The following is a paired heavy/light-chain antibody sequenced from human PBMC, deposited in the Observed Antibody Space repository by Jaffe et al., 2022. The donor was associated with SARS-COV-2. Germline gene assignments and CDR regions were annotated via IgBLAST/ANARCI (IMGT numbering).Light chain of an antibody. J-gene: IGKJ2*01. CDR2: GAS. V-gene: IGKV3-15*01. CDR1: QNVGSN. Sequence: EIVMTQSPITLSLSPGERATLSCRASQNVGSNLAWHQQKPGQAPRLLIYGASTRATGIPARFSGSGSGTEFTLTISSLQSEDFAVYYCQQYDSWYTFGQGTKLEIK. CDR3: QQYDSWYT.
Heavy chain of an antibody. V-gene: IGHV3-48*01. J-gene: IGHJ4*02. CDR2: IGGSGTVS. CDR1: GFTFSAHN. Sequence: EVQIVEAGGGLVQPGGSLRLSCAGSGFTFSAHNMNWVRQAPGKGLEWLSNIGGSGTVSYYAEFVKGRFTISRDNAKNSVYLQMNSLRAEDTAVYYCVRRMVGRDQSTKVFDFWGQGTLVTVSS. CDR3: VRRMVGRDQSTKVFDF. D-gene: IGHD2-8*01.